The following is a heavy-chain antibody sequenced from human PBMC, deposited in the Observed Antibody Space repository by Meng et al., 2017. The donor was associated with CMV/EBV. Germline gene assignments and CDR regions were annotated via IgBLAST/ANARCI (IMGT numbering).Heavy chain of an antibody. CDR2: IYSGSST. D-gene: IGHD1-26*01. CDR3: ARSRTPRGKGAEMDV. J-gene: IGHJ6*02. CDR1: GFTVSSNY. V-gene: IGHV3-53*01. Sequence: GGSLRLSCAASGFTVSSNYMSWVRQAPGKGLEWVSVIYSGSSTYYADSVKGRFTISRDNSKNTLYLQMNSLRAEDTAVYYCARSRTPRGKGAEMDVWGQGTTVTVSS.